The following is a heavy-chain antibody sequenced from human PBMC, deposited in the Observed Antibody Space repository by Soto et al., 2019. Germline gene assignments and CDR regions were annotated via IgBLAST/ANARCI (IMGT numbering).Heavy chain of an antibody. CDR1: GYTFSSYF. CDR3: ASDLPPVAY. J-gene: IGHJ4*02. V-gene: IGHV1-18*01. CDR2: ISAYNGNT. Sequence: QVQLVQSGAEVKKPGASVKVSCKASGYTFSSYFISWVRQAPGQGLEWMGWISAYNGNTNYAQNLQGRVTMTTDTSTSTASMALRSLSSDDTAVYYCASDLPPVAYWGQATLVTVSS.